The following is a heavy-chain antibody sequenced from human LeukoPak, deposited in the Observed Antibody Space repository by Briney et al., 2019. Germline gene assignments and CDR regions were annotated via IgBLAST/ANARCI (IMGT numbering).Heavy chain of an antibody. D-gene: IGHD5-12*01. CDR2: IWFDGSNK. CDR1: GFTFSSHG. Sequence: QARGSLRLSCAASGFTFSSHGMHWVRQAPGKGLEWVALIWFDGSNKYYADSVKGRFTISRDNSEKTLYLQMNSLRAEDTAVYYCARIVATMGRVDYWGQGTLVTVSS. V-gene: IGHV3-33*01. CDR3: ARIVATMGRVDY. J-gene: IGHJ4*02.